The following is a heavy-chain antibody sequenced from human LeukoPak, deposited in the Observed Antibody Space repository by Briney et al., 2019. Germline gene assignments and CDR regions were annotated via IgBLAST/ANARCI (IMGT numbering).Heavy chain of an antibody. CDR1: GGTFSSYA. Sequence: GASVKVSCKASGGTFSSYAISWVRQAPGQGLEWMGGIIPIFGTANYAQKFQGRVTITTDESTSTAYMELSSLRSEDTAVYYCARGHRARPRAVAGTGEDYWGQGTLATVSS. CDR3: ARGHRARPRAVAGTGEDY. V-gene: IGHV1-69*05. J-gene: IGHJ4*02. D-gene: IGHD6-19*01. CDR2: IIPIFGTA.